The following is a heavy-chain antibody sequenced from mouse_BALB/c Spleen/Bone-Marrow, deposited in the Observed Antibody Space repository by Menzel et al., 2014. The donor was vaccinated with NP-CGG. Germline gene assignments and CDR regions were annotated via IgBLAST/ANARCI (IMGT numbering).Heavy chain of an antibody. V-gene: IGHV1S56*01. J-gene: IGHJ4*01. CDR2: IYPGNVNT. D-gene: IGHD2-2*01. Sequence: VQLQQSGPELVKPGASVRISCKASGYTFTSYYIHWVKQRPGQGLEWIGWIYPGNVNTKYNEKFKGKATLTADKSSSTAYMQRSSLTFEDSAVYFCARGGWLRDAMDYWGQGTSVTVSS. CDR1: GYTFTSYY. CDR3: ARGGWLRDAMDY.